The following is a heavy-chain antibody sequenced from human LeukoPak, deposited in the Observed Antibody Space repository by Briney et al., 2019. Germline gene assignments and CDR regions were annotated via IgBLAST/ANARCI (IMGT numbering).Heavy chain of an antibody. D-gene: IGHD1-26*01. CDR3: ANWVGNWFDP. J-gene: IGHJ5*02. CDR2: IYLGGSP. CDR1: GDSIDSSS. Sequence: KPSETLSLTCTVFGDSIDSSSWSWIRQPVGKGLEWIGRIYLGGSPIYNPSLKSRVIMTVDTSKNQFLLWLRSVTAADTAIYYCANWVGNWFDPRGQGTLVTVSS. V-gene: IGHV4-4*07.